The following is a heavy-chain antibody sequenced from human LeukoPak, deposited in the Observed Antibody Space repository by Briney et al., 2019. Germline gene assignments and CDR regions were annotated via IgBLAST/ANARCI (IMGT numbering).Heavy chain of an antibody. V-gene: IGHV3-30*04. J-gene: IGHJ4*02. D-gene: IGHD5-24*01. CDR1: GFTFSSYA. Sequence: GRSLRLSCAASGFTFSSYAMHWVRQAPGKGLEWVAVISYDGSNKYYADSVKGRFTISRDNSKNTLYLQMNSLRTEDTAVYHCATEEMATITDSDYWGQGTLVTASS. CDR3: ATEEMATITDSDY. CDR2: ISYDGSNK.